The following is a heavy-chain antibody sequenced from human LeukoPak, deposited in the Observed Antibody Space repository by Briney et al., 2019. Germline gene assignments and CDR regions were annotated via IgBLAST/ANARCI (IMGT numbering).Heavy chain of an antibody. V-gene: IGHV4-4*09. CDR1: GGSISSYY. J-gene: IGHJ4*02. CDR2: IYTSGST. D-gene: IGHD1-26*01. CDR3: ARRRDRELDY. Sequence: PSETLSLTCTVSGGSISSYYWSWIRQPPGKGLEWIGYIYTSGSTNYNPSLKSRVTISVDTSKNQFSLKLSSVTAADTAVYYCARRRDRELDYWGQGTLVTVSS.